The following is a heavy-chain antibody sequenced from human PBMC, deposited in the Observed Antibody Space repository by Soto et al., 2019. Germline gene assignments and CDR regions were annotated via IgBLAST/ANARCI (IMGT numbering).Heavy chain of an antibody. J-gene: IGHJ5*01. CDR2: ISVYNGNT. CDR3: ARVRARGSGYYYWFAS. CDR1: GYTFSSYD. D-gene: IGHD3-22*01. V-gene: IGHV1-18*01. Sequence: QVELVQSGAEVKKPGASVKVSCKTSGYTFSSYDISWVRQAPGQGLEWMGWISVYNGNTKYAQKLQGRVTMTTDTSTSKVYMELRSRRSDDTVGYYCARVRARGSGYYYWFASWGQGTLVTVSS.